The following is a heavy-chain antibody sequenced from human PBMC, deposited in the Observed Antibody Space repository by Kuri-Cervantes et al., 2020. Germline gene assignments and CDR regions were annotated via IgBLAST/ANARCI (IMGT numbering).Heavy chain of an antibody. V-gene: IGHV4-59*01. J-gene: IGHJ3*02. CDR1: GGSISSYY. D-gene: IGHD2-2*01. CDR2: IYYSGST. CDR3: ARDRSYYCSSTSCPDDAFDI. Sequence: GSLRLSCTVSGGSISSYYWSWIRQPPGKGLEWIGYIYYSGSTNYNSSLKSRVTISVDTSKNQFSLKLSSVTAADTAVYYCARDRSYYCSSTSCPDDAFDIWGQGTMVTVSS.